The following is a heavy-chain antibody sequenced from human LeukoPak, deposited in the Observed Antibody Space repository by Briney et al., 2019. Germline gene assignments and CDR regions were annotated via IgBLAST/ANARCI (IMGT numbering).Heavy chain of an antibody. CDR1: GFTFSSYG. Sequence: GRSLRLSCAASGFTFSSYGMHWVRQAPGKGLEWVAVIWYDGSNKYYADSVKGRFTISRDNSKNTLYLQMNSLRAEDTAVYYCARDRGAAADLDPWGQGTLVTVSS. J-gene: IGHJ5*02. V-gene: IGHV3-33*01. CDR2: IWYDGSNK. CDR3: ARDRGAAADLDP. D-gene: IGHD6-13*01.